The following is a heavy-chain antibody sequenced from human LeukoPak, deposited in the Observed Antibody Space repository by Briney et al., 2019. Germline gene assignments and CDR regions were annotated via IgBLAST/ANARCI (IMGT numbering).Heavy chain of an antibody. CDR2: INPNSGGT. Sequence: SSVPDSRKASGYTFTGYYIHWLRQAPAQGREWMGFINPNSGGTNYARKFQGRVTMTRDTSISTAYMELSSLTSDDTAVYYCARDLEGYHYGSGNYPQWGQGTLITVSS. J-gene: IGHJ4*02. CDR3: ARDLEGYHYGSGNYPQ. CDR1: GYTFTGYY. D-gene: IGHD3-10*01. V-gene: IGHV1-2*02.